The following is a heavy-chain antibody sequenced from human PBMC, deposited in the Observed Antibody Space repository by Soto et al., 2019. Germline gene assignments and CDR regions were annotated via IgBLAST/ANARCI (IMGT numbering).Heavy chain of an antibody. J-gene: IGHJ4*02. CDR2: LYYSGST. D-gene: IGHD1-26*01. CDR1: GGSISGSSYY. V-gene: IGHV4-39*01. CDR3: SRRVAGAPAYHFDY. Sequence: QLQLQESGPGLVKPSETLSLTCTVSGGSISGSSYYWGWIRQPPGKGLEWIGSLYYSGSTYYNPSLKSRVTISVHTSKKQSSLWLSSVTAAETAVYYCSRRVAGAPAYHFDYCGQGTLVTVSA.